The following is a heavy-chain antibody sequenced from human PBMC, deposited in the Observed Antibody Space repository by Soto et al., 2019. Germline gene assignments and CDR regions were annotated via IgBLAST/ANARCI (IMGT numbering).Heavy chain of an antibody. D-gene: IGHD2-2*01. CDR3: ARGFCTTTTCLVGDF. J-gene: IGHJ4*02. V-gene: IGHV1-46*01. Sequence: QVQLVQSGAEVKKPGASVKISCKSSGYTFTSYYMHWVRQAPGQGLEWMGMINPSGGSTNYAQRFPGRVTMTRDTSTSTVYMDLSDLRSEDTAVYYCARGFCTTTTCLVGDFLGQGTLVTFSS. CDR1: GYTFTSYY. CDR2: INPSGGST.